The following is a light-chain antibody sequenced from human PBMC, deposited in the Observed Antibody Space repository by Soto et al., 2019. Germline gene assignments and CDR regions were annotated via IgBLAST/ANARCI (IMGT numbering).Light chain of an antibody. CDR2: DAS. Sequence: DIQMTQSPSSLSASVGDRGTITCQASQDISNCLNWYQQKPGKAPKLLIYDASKLETGVPSRFSGSGSATDFTLTISSLQAEDIARYYCQQCDQLPLTFGGGTKVDIK. V-gene: IGKV1-33*01. J-gene: IGKJ4*01. CDR1: QDISNC. CDR3: QQCDQLPLT.